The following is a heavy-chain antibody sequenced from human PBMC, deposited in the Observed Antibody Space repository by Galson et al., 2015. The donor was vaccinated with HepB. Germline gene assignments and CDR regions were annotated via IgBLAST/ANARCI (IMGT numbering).Heavy chain of an antibody. Sequence: PALVKPTQTLTLTCTFSGFSLSTSGVVVGWVRQPPGKALEWLALIYWDDDKRYSPSLKSRLTITRDTSKNQVVLTMTNMDPVDTATYYCARGYYLNLFDFWGQGTLVTVSS. D-gene: IGHD2-15*01. J-gene: IGHJ4*02. V-gene: IGHV2-5*02. CDR3: ARGYYLNLFDF. CDR2: IYWDDDK. CDR1: GFSLSTSGVV.